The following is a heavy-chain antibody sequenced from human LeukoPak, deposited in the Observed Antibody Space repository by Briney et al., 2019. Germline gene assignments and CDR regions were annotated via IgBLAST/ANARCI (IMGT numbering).Heavy chain of an antibody. CDR2: IYYSGST. D-gene: IGHD4-23*01. CDR3: ARVGGNSGVYYYMDV. CDR1: GGSISSYY. V-gene: IGHV4-59*12. Sequence: KPSETLSLTCTVSGGSISSYYWSWIRQPPGKGLEWIGYIYYSGSTNYNPSLKSRVTISVDTSKNQFSLKLSSVTAADTAVYYCARVGGNSGVYYYMDVWGKGTTVTVSS. J-gene: IGHJ6*03.